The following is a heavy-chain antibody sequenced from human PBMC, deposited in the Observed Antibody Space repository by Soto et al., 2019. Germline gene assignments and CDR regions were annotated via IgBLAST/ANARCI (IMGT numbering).Heavy chain of an antibody. CDR2: IYYSGST. Sequence: QLQLQESGPGLVKPSETLSLTCTVSGGSISSSSYYWGWIRQPPGKGLEWIGGIYYSGSTYYNPSLKRRVTISVDTSKNQFSLKLSSVTAADTDVYYCARQERGSDVWGKGTTVTVSS. V-gene: IGHV4-39*01. D-gene: IGHD3-10*01. CDR3: ARQERGSDV. CDR1: GGSISSSSYY. J-gene: IGHJ6*04.